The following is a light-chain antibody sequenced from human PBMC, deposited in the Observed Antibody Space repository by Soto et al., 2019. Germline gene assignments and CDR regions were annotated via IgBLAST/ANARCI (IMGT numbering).Light chain of an antibody. J-gene: IGKJ1*01. CDR1: QSVRNY. CDR3: QESFTTART. Sequence: DTQMTQSPSSLSVSVGDRVNITCRASQSVRNYLNWYQQKPGKAPKLLIYAASTLQSGVPSRFSGSGSGTDFTLTISSLQPGDFATYFCQESFTTARTFAQGTKVAIK. CDR2: AAS. V-gene: IGKV1-39*01.